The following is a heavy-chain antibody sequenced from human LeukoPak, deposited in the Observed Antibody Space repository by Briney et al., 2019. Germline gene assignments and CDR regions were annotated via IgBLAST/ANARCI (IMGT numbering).Heavy chain of an antibody. V-gene: IGHV4-30-4*07. CDR3: ASNTVWFGGVGWFDP. CDR2: IYYSGST. CDR1: GGSISSGGYS. D-gene: IGHD3-10*01. J-gene: IGHJ5*02. Sequence: PSQTLSLTCAVSGGSISSGGYSWSWIRQPPGKGLEWIGYIYYSGSTYYNPSLRSRVTISVDTSKNQFSLKLSSVTAADTAVYYCASNTVWFGGVGWFDPWGQGTLVTVSS.